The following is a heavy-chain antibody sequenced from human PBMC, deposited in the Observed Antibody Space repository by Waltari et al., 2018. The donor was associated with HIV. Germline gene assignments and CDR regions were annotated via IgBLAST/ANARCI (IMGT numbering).Heavy chain of an antibody. J-gene: IGHJ4*02. D-gene: IGHD6-13*01. CDR2: VFHSGST. CDR3: ARQPAPDSTWFQIYFDY. V-gene: IGHV4-38-2*01. CDR1: SITSGHY. Sequence: SITSGHYWGWIRQSPGKGLEWIGSVFHSGSTFYKPSFKSRVSISVDTSKNQFSLKLTSVTAADTAVYYCARQPAPDSTWFQIYFDYWGQGTVVTVSS.